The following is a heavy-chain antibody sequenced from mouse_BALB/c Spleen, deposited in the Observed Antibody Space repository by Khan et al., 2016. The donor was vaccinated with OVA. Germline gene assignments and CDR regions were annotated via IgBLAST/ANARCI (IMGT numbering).Heavy chain of an antibody. Sequence: VPLQESGPGLVKPSQSLSLTCTVTGYSITSGYGWNWIRQFPGNKLEWMGYISYSGSTNYNPSLKSRISITRDTSKNQFFLQLNSVTTEDRATYYCARTARIKYWGQGTTLTVSS. J-gene: IGHJ2*01. D-gene: IGHD1-2*01. CDR1: GYSITSGYG. CDR2: ISYSGST. CDR3: ARTARIKY. V-gene: IGHV3-2*02.